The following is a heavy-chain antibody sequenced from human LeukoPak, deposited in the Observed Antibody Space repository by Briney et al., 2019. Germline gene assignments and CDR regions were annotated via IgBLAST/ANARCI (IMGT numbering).Heavy chain of an antibody. D-gene: IGHD2-2*01. J-gene: IGHJ5*02. CDR3: ARRLTQYDCFDP. V-gene: IGHV6-1*01. CDR2: TYYRSKWYN. Sequence: PSQTLSLTCAISGDNVSNTSAAWNWIRQSPSRGLEWLGRTYYRSKWYNDYAVSVKSRITINADTSKNHFSLQLNSVTPDDTAVYYCARRLTQYDCFDPWGQGILVTVSS. CDR1: GDNVSNTSAA.